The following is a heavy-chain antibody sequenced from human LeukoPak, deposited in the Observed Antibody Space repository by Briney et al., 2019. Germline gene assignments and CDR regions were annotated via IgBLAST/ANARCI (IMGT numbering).Heavy chain of an antibody. V-gene: IGHV4-61*01. D-gene: IGHD2/OR15-2a*01. Sequence: SETLSLTCTASGGSISSSSYYWSWIRQPPGKGLEWIGYIYYSGSTNYNPSLKSRVTISVDTSKNQFSLKLSSVTAADTAVYYCARKIGYYGMDVWGQGTTVTVSS. CDR1: GGSISSSSYY. CDR3: ARKIGYYGMDV. J-gene: IGHJ6*02. CDR2: IYYSGST.